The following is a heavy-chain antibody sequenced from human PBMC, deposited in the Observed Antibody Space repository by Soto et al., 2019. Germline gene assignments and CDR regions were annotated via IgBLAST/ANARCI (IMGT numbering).Heavy chain of an antibody. CDR1: GYTFSSYS. CDR2: ISSSSYI. Sequence: PGGSLRLSCAASGYTFSSYSMNWVRQAPGKGLEWVSSISSSSYIYYADSVKGRFTISRDNAKSSLYLQMNSLRAEDTSVYYCARGGYSYGYNYYYGMDVWGQGTSVTVSS. V-gene: IGHV3-21*01. D-gene: IGHD5-18*01. J-gene: IGHJ6*02. CDR3: ARGGYSYGYNYYYGMDV.